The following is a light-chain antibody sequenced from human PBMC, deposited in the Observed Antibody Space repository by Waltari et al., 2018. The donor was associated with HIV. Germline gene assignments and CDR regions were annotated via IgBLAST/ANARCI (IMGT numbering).Light chain of an antibody. CDR3: QLYNDWPLT. CDR1: QGVSSN. CDR2: GAS. J-gene: IGKJ4*01. Sequence: EVVMTQSPATLSVSPGERATLSCRASQGVSSNLAWHQQKPGQAPRLLIYGASTRATGIPARFSGSGAGTEFTLTISSLQSEDFAVYYCQLYNDWPLTFGGGTRVEIK. V-gene: IGKV3-15*01.